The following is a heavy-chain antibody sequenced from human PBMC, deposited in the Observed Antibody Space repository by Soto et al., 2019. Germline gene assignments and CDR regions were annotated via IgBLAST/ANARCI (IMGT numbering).Heavy chain of an antibody. V-gene: IGHV5-51*01. CDR2: IYPFYSDT. J-gene: IGHJ4*02. Sequence: PGESLKISCKGSGYSFTSYWIFWVRQMPVKDLEFMGIIYPFYSDTRYSPSFQGHVTISSDNSISTSYLQLNSLKASYTAMYYFATDFSNDGGGYWGQGTQVTVSS. CDR3: ATDFSNDGGGY. D-gene: IGHD1-1*01. CDR1: GYSFTSYW.